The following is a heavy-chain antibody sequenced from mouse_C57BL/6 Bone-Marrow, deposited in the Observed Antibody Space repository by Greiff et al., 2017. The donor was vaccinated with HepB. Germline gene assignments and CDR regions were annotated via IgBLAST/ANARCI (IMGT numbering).Heavy chain of an antibody. V-gene: IGHV5-2*01. Sequence: EVQGVESGGGLVQPGESLKLSCESNEYEFPSHDMSWVRKTPEKRLELVAAINSDGGSTYYPDTMERRFIISRDNTKKTLYLQMSSLRSEDTALYYCARPSYYYGSSAWYFDVWGTGTTVTVSS. CDR2: INSDGGST. D-gene: IGHD1-1*01. CDR1: EYEFPSHD. J-gene: IGHJ1*03. CDR3: ARPSYYYGSSAWYFDV.